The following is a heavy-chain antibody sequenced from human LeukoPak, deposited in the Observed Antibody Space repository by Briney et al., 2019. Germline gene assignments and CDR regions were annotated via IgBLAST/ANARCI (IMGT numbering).Heavy chain of an antibody. CDR1: GGSISSSSYY. J-gene: IGHJ1*01. D-gene: IGHD3-22*01. CDR3: ARRRYYDSTGYFE. Sequence: SETLSLTCTVSGGSISSSSYYWGWIRQPPGKGLEWIGDIYHSGRTYYNPSLKSRVAISIDTSKNQFSLRLRSMTAADTAVFYCARRRYYDSTGYFEWGRGTLVTVSS. CDR2: IYHSGRT. V-gene: IGHV4-39*01.